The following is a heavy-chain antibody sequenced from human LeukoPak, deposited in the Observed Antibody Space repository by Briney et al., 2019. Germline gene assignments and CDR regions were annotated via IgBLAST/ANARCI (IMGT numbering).Heavy chain of an antibody. J-gene: IGHJ6*02. Sequence: SETLSLTCTVSGGSISSYYWSWIRQPAGKGLEWIGRIYTSGSTNYNPSLKSRVTMSVDTSKNQFSLKLSSVTAADTAVYYCARDHSEQWLAYYYYYGMDVWGQGTTVTVSS. D-gene: IGHD6-19*01. CDR1: GGSISSYY. CDR3: ARDHSEQWLAYYYYYGMDV. CDR2: IYTSGST. V-gene: IGHV4-4*07.